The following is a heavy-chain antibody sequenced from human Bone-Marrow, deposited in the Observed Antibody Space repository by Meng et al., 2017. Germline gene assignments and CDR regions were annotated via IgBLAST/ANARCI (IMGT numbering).Heavy chain of an antibody. D-gene: IGHD2-15*01. V-gene: IGHV3-33*01. CDR1: GFTFSSYG. CDR3: AREVVVVAATGGFDY. J-gene: IGHJ4*02. Sequence: GESLKISCAASGFTFSSYGMHWVRQAPGKGLEWVAVIWYDGSNKYYADSVKGRFTISRDNSKNTLYLQMNSLRAEDTAVYYCAREVVVVAATGGFDYWGQGTLVTVSS. CDR2: IWYDGSNK.